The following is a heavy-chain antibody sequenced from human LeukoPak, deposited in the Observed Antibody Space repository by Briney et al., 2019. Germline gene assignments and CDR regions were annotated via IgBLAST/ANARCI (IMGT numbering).Heavy chain of an antibody. CDR3: AKSSSGWYEDFDY. V-gene: IGHV3-9*01. CDR1: GFTFDDYA. CDR2: ISWNSGSI. Sequence: SLRLSCAASGFTFDDYATHWVRQAPGKGLEWVSGISWNSGSIGYADSVKGRFTISRDNAKNSLYLQMNSLRAEDTALYYCAKSSSGWYEDFDYWGQGTLVTVSS. J-gene: IGHJ4*02. D-gene: IGHD6-19*01.